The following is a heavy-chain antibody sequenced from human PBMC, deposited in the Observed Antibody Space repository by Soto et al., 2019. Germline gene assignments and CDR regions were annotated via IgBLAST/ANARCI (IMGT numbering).Heavy chain of an antibody. CDR3: ASHNCGGDCYSRYFQH. CDR1: GGSFSGYY. CDR2: INHSGST. Sequence: PSETLSLTCAVYGGSFSGYYWSWIRQPPGKGLEWIGEINHSGSTNYNPSLKSRVTISVDTSKNQFSLKLTSVTAADTAMYFCASHNCGGDCYSRYFQHWRQGTLVTVSS. V-gene: IGHV4-34*01. D-gene: IGHD2-21*02. J-gene: IGHJ1*01.